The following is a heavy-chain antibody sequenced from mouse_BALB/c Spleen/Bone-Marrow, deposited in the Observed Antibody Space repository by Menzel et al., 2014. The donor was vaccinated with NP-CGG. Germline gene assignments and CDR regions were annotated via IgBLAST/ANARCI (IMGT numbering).Heavy chain of an antibody. D-gene: IGHD3-1*01. V-gene: IGHV1-9*01. CDR3: ARWAFGAWFAY. J-gene: IGHJ3*01. CDR1: GYTFSSYW. CDR2: ILPGSGNT. Sequence: VQLQQSGAELMKPGASVKVSCKATGYTFSSYWIEWVKQRPGHGLEWIGEILPGSGNTNYNEKFKGKATFTADTSSNTAYMQLSSLTSEDSAVYYCARWAFGAWFAYWGQGTLVTVSA.